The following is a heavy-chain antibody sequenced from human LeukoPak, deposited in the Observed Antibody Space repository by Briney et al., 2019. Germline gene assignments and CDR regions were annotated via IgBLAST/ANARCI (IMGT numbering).Heavy chain of an antibody. CDR3: ARHAYGSSWYGDFDY. CDR2: IYPVHSDT. CDR1: GYSFTSYW. Sequence: GESLKISCKGSGYSFTSYWIGWVRQMPGKGLEWMGIIYPVHSDTRYSPSFQGQVTISADNSISTAHLQWSSLKASDNAMYYCARHAYGSSWYGDFDYWGQGTLVTVSS. V-gene: IGHV5-51*01. D-gene: IGHD6-13*01. J-gene: IGHJ4*02.